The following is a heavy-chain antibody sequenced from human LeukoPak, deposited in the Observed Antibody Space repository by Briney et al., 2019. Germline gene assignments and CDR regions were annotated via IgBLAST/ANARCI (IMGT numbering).Heavy chain of an antibody. J-gene: IGHJ6*02. CDR3: AKNLYCGGGSCYPSALGMDV. CDR1: GFTFSSYS. Sequence: GGSLRLSCAASGFTFSSYSMNWVRQAPGKGLEWVSSISSSSYIYYADSVKGRFTISRDNSKNTLFLQMNSLRAEDTAVYYCAKNLYCGGGSCYPSALGMDVWGQGTTVTVSS. CDR2: ISSSSYI. D-gene: IGHD2-15*01. V-gene: IGHV3-21*04.